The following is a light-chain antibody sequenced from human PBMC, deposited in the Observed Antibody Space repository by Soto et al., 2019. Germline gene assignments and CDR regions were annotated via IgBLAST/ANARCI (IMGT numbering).Light chain of an antibody. CDR1: QSLAYSDGNTY. V-gene: IGKV2-30*01. Sequence: DVVMTQSPLSLPVTLGQPASISCRSSQSLAYSDGNTYLNWFQQRPGHSPRRLIYKVSNRDSGVPDRFSGSVSDADFTLKISRVEAEDVGVYYCMQGTHLPPYTFGQGTKLEIK. J-gene: IGKJ2*01. CDR2: KVS. CDR3: MQGTHLPPYT.